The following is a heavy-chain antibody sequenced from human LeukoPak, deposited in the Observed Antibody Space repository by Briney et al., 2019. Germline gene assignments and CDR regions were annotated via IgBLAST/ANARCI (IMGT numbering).Heavy chain of an antibody. CDR1: GFTFSSYG. Sequence: GGSLRLSCAASGFTFSSYGMHWVRQAPGKGLEWVAVISYDGSNKYYADSVKGRFTISRDNSKNTLYLQMNSLRAEDTAVYYCARHRYYYRSGSYYGAPYYMDVWGKGTTVTISS. V-gene: IGHV3-30*03. D-gene: IGHD3-10*01. J-gene: IGHJ6*03. CDR3: ARHRYYYRSGSYYGAPYYMDV. CDR2: ISYDGSNK.